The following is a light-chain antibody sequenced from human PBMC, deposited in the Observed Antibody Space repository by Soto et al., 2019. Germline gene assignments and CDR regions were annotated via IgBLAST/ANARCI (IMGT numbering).Light chain of an antibody. J-gene: IGKJ2*01. Sequence: DIQMTQSPSTLSASVGDRVTITCRASQSISSWLAWYQQKPGKAPKLLIYKASSLESGVPSRFSGSGSGTEFTLTISSLQPDVFATYDCQQYNSYLHTVGPGTKLEIK. CDR1: QSISSW. CDR2: KAS. V-gene: IGKV1-5*03. CDR3: QQYNSYLHT.